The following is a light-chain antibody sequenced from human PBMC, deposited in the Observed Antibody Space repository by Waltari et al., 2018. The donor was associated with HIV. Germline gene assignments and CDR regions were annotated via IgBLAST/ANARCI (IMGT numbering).Light chain of an antibody. CDR1: SSNVGKNY. Sequence: QSGLRQPPSTSRSPGQRVGISCSGRSSNVGKNYVYWFQQVSGAAPRLLIYRNDRRPSGVPDRFTAAKSGTSASLVISGLRSDDEAEYFCASWDDALSSWLFGGGTRLTVL. CDR3: ASWDDALSSWL. CDR2: RND. V-gene: IGLV1-47*01. J-gene: IGLJ6*01.